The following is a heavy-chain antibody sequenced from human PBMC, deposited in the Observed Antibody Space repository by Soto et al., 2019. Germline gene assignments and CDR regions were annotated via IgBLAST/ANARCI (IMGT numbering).Heavy chain of an antibody. CDR1: GFIFSSFG. J-gene: IGHJ4*02. CDR2: VWHDGSNK. Sequence: GGSLRLSCVASGFIFSSFGMHWVRQAPGKGLEWVGFVWHDGSNKDYADSVKGRFTISRDNSKNTVYLHMNSLRAEDTAVYYCAREGLSGSQPEFDSWGQGTLVTVSS. V-gene: IGHV3-33*01. D-gene: IGHD1-26*01. CDR3: AREGLSGSQPEFDS.